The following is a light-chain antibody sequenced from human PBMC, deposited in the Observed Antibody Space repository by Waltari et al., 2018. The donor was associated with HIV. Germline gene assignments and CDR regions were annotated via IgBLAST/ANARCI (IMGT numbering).Light chain of an antibody. V-gene: IGLV1-47*01. CDR3: AAWDDSLSGWV. CDR2: RNN. CDR1: SSNIGSNY. J-gene: IGLJ3*02. Sequence: QSVLTQPPSASGTPGQRVTISCSGSSSNIGSNYVYWYQQLPGTTPKLLVYRNNQRPSGFPYRCVGSKSGTSASLAISGLRSEDEADYYCAAWDDSLSGWVFGGGTKLTVL.